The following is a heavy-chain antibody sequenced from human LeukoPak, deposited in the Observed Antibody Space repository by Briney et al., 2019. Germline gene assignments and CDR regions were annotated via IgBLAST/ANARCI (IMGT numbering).Heavy chain of an antibody. V-gene: IGHV3-30*02. CDR3: ARGATVVTPDFDY. CDR1: GFTFSNYG. Sequence: GGSLRLSCAPSGFTFSNYGMHWVRQAPGKGLEWVAFIRYDGTNIYYADSVKGRFTISRDNAKNSLYLQMNSLRAEDTAVYYCARGATVVTPDFDYWGQGTLVTVSS. CDR2: IRYDGTNI. D-gene: IGHD4-23*01. J-gene: IGHJ4*02.